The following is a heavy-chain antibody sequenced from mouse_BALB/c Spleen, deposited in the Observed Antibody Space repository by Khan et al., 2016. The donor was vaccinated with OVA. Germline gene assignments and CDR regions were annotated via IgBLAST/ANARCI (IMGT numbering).Heavy chain of an antibody. CDR3: AREYGRSFKDVDV. CDR1: GFSLTSYG. V-gene: IGHV2-9*02. Sequence: QVQLKQSGPGLVAPSQSLSITCTVSGFSLTSYGVHWVRQPPGKGLEWLGLIWAGGSTNYNSALMSRLTINKDNSKSQVFLKMNSLQTDDTAMYYSAREYGRSFKDVDVGGAGTTVTVSS. CDR2: IWAGGST. J-gene: IGHJ1*01. D-gene: IGHD1-1*01.